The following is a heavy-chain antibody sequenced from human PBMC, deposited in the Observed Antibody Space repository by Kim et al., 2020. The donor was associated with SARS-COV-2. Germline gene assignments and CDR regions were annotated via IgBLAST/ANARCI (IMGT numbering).Heavy chain of an antibody. J-gene: IGHJ4*02. D-gene: IGHD4-17*01. CDR2: IYYSGST. CDR3: ARDRRTVTSYFDY. CDR1: GGSISSGGYY. Sequence: SETLSLTCTVSGGSISSGGYYWSWIRQHPGKGLEWIGYIYYSGSTYYNPSLKSRVTISVDTSKNQFSLKLSSVTAADTAVYYCARDRRTVTSYFDYWGQGTLVTVSS. V-gene: IGHV4-31*03.